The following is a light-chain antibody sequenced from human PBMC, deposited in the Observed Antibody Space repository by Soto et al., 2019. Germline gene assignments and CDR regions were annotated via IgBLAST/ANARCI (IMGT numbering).Light chain of an antibody. Sequence: QSALTQPASVFGSPGQSITISCTGTSSDVGSYNLVSWYQQQPGKAPKLMIYEGSKRPSGVSNRFSGSKSGNTASLTISGLQAEDEADYYCCSYAGRSTVVFGGGTKLTVL. V-gene: IGLV2-23*01. CDR2: EGS. J-gene: IGLJ2*01. CDR3: CSYAGRSTVV. CDR1: SSDVGSYNL.